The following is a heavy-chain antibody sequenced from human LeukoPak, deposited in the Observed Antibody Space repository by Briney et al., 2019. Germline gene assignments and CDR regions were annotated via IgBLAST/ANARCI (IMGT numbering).Heavy chain of an antibody. J-gene: IGHJ6*02. CDR3: ARPVDYLDPNGMDV. CDR2: ISSSSSYT. V-gene: IGHV3-11*06. Sequence: GGSLRLSCAASGFTFSDYYMSWIRQAPGKGLEWVSYISSSSSYTNYADSVKGRFTISRDNAKNSLYLQMNSLRAEDTAVYYCARPVDYLDPNGMDVWGQGTTVTVSS. CDR1: GFTFSDYY. D-gene: IGHD2/OR15-2a*01.